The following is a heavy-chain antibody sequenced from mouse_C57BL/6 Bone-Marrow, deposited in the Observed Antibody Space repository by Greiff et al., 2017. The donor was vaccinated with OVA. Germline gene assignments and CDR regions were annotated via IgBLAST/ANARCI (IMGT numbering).Heavy chain of an antibody. Sequence: QVHVKQSGAELVRPGASVTLSCKASGYTFTDYEMHWVKQTPVHGLEWIGAIDPDTGGTAYHQTFQGKAILTADKSSSTAYMELRSLTSEDSAVYYCTRGYSNYYAMDYWGQGTSVTVSS. D-gene: IGHD2-5*01. CDR1: GYTFTDYE. J-gene: IGHJ4*01. V-gene: IGHV1-15*01. CDR3: TRGYSNYYAMDY. CDR2: IDPDTGGT.